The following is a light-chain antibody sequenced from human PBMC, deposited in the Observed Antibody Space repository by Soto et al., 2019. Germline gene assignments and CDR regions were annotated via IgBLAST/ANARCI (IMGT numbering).Light chain of an antibody. Sequence: QSVLTQPPSASGSPGQSVTISCTGAGTDVGQYNYVSWYQQLPGTAPKLLIYDNNKRPSGIPDRFSGSKSGTSATLGITGLQTGDEADYYCGTWDSSLSAWVFGGGTKLTVL. CDR1: GTDVGQYNY. CDR3: GTWDSSLSAWV. V-gene: IGLV1-51*01. J-gene: IGLJ3*02. CDR2: DNN.